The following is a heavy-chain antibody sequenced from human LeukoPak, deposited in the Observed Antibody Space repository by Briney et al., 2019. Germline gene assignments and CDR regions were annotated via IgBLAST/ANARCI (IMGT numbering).Heavy chain of an antibody. J-gene: IGHJ3*02. V-gene: IGHV4-61*01. Sequence: PSETLSLTCSVSGGSVSSGSYYWSWIRQPPGKGLEWIGDIYYSGITNYNPSLKSRVTISVDTSKNQFSLKLRFVTAADTAVYYCARTYSSGAFDIWGQGTMVTVSS. D-gene: IGHD6-25*01. CDR2: IYYSGIT. CDR1: GGSVSSGSYY. CDR3: ARTYSSGAFDI.